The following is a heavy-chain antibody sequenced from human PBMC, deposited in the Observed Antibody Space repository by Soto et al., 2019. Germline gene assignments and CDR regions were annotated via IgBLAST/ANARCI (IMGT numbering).Heavy chain of an antibody. Sequence: TSQTLSLTCTVSGDSVSSGDYYWTWIRQPPGKGLEWVGHIYFSGRTNYIPALESRVTISLDTSKNQFSLKLTSVTPADTALYYCARVPIDTYMIFCSAPWGKGPLVPAS. CDR3: ARVPIDTYMIFCSAP. J-gene: IGHJ5*02. CDR1: GDSVSSGDYY. D-gene: IGHD3-16*01. CDR2: IYFSGRT. V-gene: IGHV4-61*08.